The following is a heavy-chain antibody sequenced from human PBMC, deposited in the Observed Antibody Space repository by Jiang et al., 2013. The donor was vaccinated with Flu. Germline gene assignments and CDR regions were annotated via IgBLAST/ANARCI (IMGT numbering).Heavy chain of an antibody. J-gene: IGHJ5*02. D-gene: IGHD6-13*01. CDR2: IYYSGST. CDR3: ARRLQQLPENWFDP. Sequence: GLVKPSETLSLTCTVSGASITNSYYWAWIRQPPGKGLEWIGSIYYSGSTYDNPSLKSRVTMSVDTSNDQFSLKLSSVTAADTAVYYCARRLQQLPENWFDPWGQGTLVTVSS. CDR1: GASITNSYY. V-gene: IGHV4-39*07.